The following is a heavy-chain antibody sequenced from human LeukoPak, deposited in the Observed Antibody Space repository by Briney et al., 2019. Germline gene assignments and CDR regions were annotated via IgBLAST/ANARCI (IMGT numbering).Heavy chain of an antibody. Sequence: GGSLRLSCAASGFTFSSYSMNWVRQAPGKGLEWVSSISSSSSYIYYADSVKGRFTISRDNAKNSLYLQMNSLRAEDTAAYYCARERFLEWLFPRGFDYWGQGTLVTVSS. J-gene: IGHJ4*02. D-gene: IGHD3-3*01. CDR2: ISSSSSYI. CDR3: ARERFLEWLFPRGFDY. V-gene: IGHV3-21*01. CDR1: GFTFSSYS.